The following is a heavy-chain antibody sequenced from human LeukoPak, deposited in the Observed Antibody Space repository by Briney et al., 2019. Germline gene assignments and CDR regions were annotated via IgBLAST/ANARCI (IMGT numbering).Heavy chain of an antibody. Sequence: GGSLRLSCVASGFTFSSYWMSWVRQAPGKGLEWVANIKGDGSEKYYVDSVKGRFTISRDNAKNSLDLQMNSLRAEGTAVYYCARRYFDYWGQGTLVTVSS. CDR1: GFTFSSYW. J-gene: IGHJ4*02. CDR3: ARRYFDY. V-gene: IGHV3-7*03. CDR2: IKGDGSEK.